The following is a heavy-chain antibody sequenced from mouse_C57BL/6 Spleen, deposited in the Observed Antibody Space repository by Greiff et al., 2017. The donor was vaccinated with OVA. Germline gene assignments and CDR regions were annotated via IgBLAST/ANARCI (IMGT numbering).Heavy chain of an antibody. V-gene: IGHV7-3*01. CDR2: IRHKANGSTT. J-gene: IGHJ1*03. D-gene: IGHD1-1*01. CDR3: ARSITTEVATGWYVGV. CDR1: GFTFTDYY. Sequence: EVQGVESGGGLVQPGGSLSLSCAASGFTFTDYYMSWVRQPPGQALEWLGFIRHKANGSTTEYSASVKGRFTISRDNSQSILYLQMNPLRAEDSATYYGARSITTEVATGWYVGVWGTGTTVTVSS.